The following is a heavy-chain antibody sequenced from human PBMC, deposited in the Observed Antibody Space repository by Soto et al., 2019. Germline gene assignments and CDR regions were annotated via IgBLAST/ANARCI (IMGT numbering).Heavy chain of an antibody. V-gene: IGHV4-39*01. Sequence: PSETLSLTCTVSGGSISSSTYYWRWIRQPPGKGLEWIGTIYYSGSTYYNPSLKSRVTISVDTSKNRFSLKLSSVTAADTAVYYCASSGWFDPWGQGTRVTVSS. CDR2: IYYSGST. CDR1: GGSISSSTYY. CDR3: ASSGWFDP. J-gene: IGHJ5*02.